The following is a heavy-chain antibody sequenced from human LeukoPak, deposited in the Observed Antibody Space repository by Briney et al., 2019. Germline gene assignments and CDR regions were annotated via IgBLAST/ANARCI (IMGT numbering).Heavy chain of an antibody. D-gene: IGHD3-22*01. CDR3: ARDYYDSSGLEG. CDR2: INSDGSST. J-gene: IGHJ4*02. CDR1: GFTFTSHW. Sequence: PGGSLRLSCAASGFTFTSHWIHWVRQAPGKGLVWVSRINSDGSSTSYADSVKGRFTIPRDNAKNTLYLQMNSLRAEDTAVYYCARDYYDSSGLEGWGQGTLVTVSS. V-gene: IGHV3-74*01.